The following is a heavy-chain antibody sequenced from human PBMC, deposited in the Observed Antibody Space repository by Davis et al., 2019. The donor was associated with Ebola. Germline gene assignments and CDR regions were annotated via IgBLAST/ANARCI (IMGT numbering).Heavy chain of an antibody. V-gene: IGHV4-31*03. CDR3: ARGGDAVGHFWSGYLGQEFDY. J-gene: IGHJ4*02. Sequence: PSETLSLTCMVSGASISNSGYYWAWIRQHSGRGLEWIGSVYFNGGTNYNPSLKSRVSISLDTSKNHFSLRLSSVTAADTAVYYCARGGDAVGHFWSGYLGQEFDYWGQGTLVTVSS. D-gene: IGHD3-3*02. CDR1: GASISNSGYY. CDR2: VYFNGGT.